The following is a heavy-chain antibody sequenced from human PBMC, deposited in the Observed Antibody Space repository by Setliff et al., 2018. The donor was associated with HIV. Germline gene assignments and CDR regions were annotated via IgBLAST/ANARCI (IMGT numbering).Heavy chain of an antibody. CDR3: AHRRRTTLSSGHNYIALYWYFDL. D-gene: IGHD2-8*01. J-gene: IGHJ2*01. Sequence: SGPTLVNPTQTLTLTCSFSGFSLSTNEVGVGWIRQPPGKALEWLALIYCDEDVRYSPSLESRLTITKDTSTNQVVLTMTNINPADTATYYCAHRRRTTLSSGHNYIALYWYFDLWGRGTLVTVSS. CDR2: IYCDEDV. CDR1: GFSLSTNEVG. V-gene: IGHV2-5*02.